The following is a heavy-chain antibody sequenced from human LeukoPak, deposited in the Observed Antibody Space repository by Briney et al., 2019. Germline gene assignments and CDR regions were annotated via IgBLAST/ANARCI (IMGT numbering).Heavy chain of an antibody. CDR2: IWYDGSER. CDR1: KFTFNSYG. CDR3: ATGGAVAGRFAY. D-gene: IGHD6-19*01. Sequence: PGRSLRLSCTTSKFTFNSYGIFWVRQAPGKGLEWVAVIWYDGSERYYPNSVKGRFTISRDNSKNTLYLQMNSLRAEDTAVYYCATGGAVAGRFAYWGQGTLVTVSS. J-gene: IGHJ4*02. V-gene: IGHV3-33*01.